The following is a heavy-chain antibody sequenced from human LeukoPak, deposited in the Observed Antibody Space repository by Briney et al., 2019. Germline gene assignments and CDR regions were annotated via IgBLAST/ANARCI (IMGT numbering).Heavy chain of an antibody. V-gene: IGHV4-59*12. CDR3: ASSSSWLNYFDY. Sequence: SETLSLTCTVSGGSISSYYWSWIRQPPGKGLEWIGYIYYSGSTYYNPSLKSRVTISVDTSKNQFSLKLSSVTAADTAVYYCASSSSWLNYFDYWGQGTLVTVSS. D-gene: IGHD6-13*01. CDR1: GGSISSYY. J-gene: IGHJ4*02. CDR2: IYYSGST.